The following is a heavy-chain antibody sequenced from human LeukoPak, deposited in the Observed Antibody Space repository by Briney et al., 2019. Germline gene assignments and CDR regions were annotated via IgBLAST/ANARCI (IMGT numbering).Heavy chain of an antibody. Sequence: ASVKVSCKASGYTFTSYGISWVRQAPGQGLEWMGWISAYNGNTNYAQKLQGRVTMTTDTSTSTAYMELCSLRSEDTAVYYCAADPMGATDAFDIWGQGTMVTVSS. J-gene: IGHJ3*02. V-gene: IGHV1-18*01. D-gene: IGHD1-26*01. CDR2: ISAYNGNT. CDR1: GYTFTSYG. CDR3: AADPMGATDAFDI.